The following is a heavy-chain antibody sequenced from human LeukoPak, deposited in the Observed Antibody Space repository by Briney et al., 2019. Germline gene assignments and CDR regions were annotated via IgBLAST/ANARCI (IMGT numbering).Heavy chain of an antibody. V-gene: IGHV3-7*03. CDR2: IKQDGSEK. Sequence: GGSLRLSCAASGFTFSSYWMSWVRQAPGKGLEWVANIKQDGSEKYYVDSVKGRFTISRDNAKNSLYLHMNSLTAEDTAVYYCAKTRPTLVVDTGSKSWGQEPWSPSPQ. CDR3: AKTRPTLVVDTGSKS. J-gene: IGHJ5*01. D-gene: IGHD2-8*02. CDR1: GFTFSSYW.